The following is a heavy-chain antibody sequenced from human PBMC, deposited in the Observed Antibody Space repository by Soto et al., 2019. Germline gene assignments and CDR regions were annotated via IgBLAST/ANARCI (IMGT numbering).Heavy chain of an antibody. CDR3: ARAPILVSVTLHENYFDS. J-gene: IGHJ4*02. CDR1: GVTFSKSG. CDR2: IIPIFDTT. D-gene: IGHD2-21*02. Sequence: SVEVSCKASGVTFSKSGISWVRQAPGQGLEWMGGIIPIFDTTNYAQKLQGRITIIADESTNTVYMELSNLRSADTGVYYCARAPILVSVTLHENYFDSWGQGTLGTVS. V-gene: IGHV1-69*13.